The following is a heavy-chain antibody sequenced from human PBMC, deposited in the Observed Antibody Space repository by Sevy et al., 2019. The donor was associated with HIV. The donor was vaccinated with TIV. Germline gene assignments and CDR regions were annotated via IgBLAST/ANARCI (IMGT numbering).Heavy chain of an antibody. CDR3: ARSGGYSDYGMDV. V-gene: IGHV3-13*01. D-gene: IGHD5-12*01. CDR1: GFTFSSYD. J-gene: IGHJ6*02. Sequence: GGSLRLSCGASGFTFSSYDMHWVRQAAGKGLEWVSGMGSGGDAYYPGSVKGRFTISREIAKNSWYLQMNSLRAGDTAVYYCARSGGYSDYGMDVWGQGTTVTVSS. CDR2: MGSGGDA.